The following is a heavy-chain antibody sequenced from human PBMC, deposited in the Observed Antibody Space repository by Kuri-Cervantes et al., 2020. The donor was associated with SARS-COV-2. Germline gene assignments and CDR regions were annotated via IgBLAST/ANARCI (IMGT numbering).Heavy chain of an antibody. Sequence: SETLSLTCAVYGGSFSGYYWGWIRQPPGKGLEWIGSIYYSGSTYYNPSLKSRVTISVDTSKNQFSLKLSSVTAADTAVYYCARNLVWFGELLYPPAGAFDIWGQGTMVTVSS. CDR2: IYYSGST. CDR1: GGSFSGYY. CDR3: ARNLVWFGELLYPPAGAFDI. D-gene: IGHD3-10*01. J-gene: IGHJ3*02. V-gene: IGHV4-39*01.